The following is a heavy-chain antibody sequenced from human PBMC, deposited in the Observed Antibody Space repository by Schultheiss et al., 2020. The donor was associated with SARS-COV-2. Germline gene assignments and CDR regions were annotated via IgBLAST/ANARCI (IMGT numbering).Heavy chain of an antibody. D-gene: IGHD6-19*01. V-gene: IGHV4-39*01. Sequence: GSLRLSCAASGFTVSSNYMSWIRQSPGRALEWIGSIYYSGSTYYNPSLKSRVTISVDTSKNQFSLKLSSVTAADTAVYYCARHDGLTRIAVGGFDYWGQGTLVTVSS. CDR1: GFTVSSNY. CDR3: ARHDGLTRIAVGGFDY. J-gene: IGHJ4*02. CDR2: IYYSGST.